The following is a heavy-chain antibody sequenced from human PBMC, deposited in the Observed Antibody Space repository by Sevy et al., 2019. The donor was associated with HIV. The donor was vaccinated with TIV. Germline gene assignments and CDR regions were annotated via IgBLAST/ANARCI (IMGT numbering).Heavy chain of an antibody. V-gene: IGHV3-7*01. CDR1: GFTFSDSW. CDR3: ARDRAYSALDY. CDR2: INEDGSGL. Sequence: GGSLRLSCVASGFTFSDSWMTWVRQAPGKGLERIAFINEDGSGLGYVDSVRGRFTISREKTKNSLYLQMNSLRAEDTAVYFCARDRAYSALDYWGQGTLVTVSS. J-gene: IGHJ4*02. D-gene: IGHD5-18*01.